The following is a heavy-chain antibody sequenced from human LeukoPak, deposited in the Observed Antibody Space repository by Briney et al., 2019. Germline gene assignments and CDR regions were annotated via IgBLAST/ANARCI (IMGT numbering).Heavy chain of an antibody. CDR1: GFTFSSYW. V-gene: IGHV3-7*03. CDR2: IKQDGSEK. CDR3: AVLVTIGRGAAFDI. D-gene: IGHD2-21*02. Sequence: GGSLRLSCAASGFTFSSYWMSWVRQAPGKGLEWVANIKQDGSEKYYVDSVKGRFTISRDNAKNSLYLQMNSLRAEDTAVYYCAVLVTIGRGAAFDIWGQGTMVTVSS. J-gene: IGHJ3*02.